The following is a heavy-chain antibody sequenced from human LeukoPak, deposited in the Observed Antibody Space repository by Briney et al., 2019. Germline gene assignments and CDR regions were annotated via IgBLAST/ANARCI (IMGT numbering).Heavy chain of an antibody. Sequence: GGSLRLSCAACGFTFRSYSMNWVPQAPGKGRVGVSFISSSSSYIYYADSVKGRFTISRNNAKNSLYLQMNSLRAEDTAVYYCARGIDDFWSGLIDNWGQGILVTVSS. CDR3: ARGIDDFWSGLIDN. D-gene: IGHD3-3*01. V-gene: IGHV3-21*01. CDR2: ISSSSSYI. J-gene: IGHJ4*02. CDR1: GFTFRSYS.